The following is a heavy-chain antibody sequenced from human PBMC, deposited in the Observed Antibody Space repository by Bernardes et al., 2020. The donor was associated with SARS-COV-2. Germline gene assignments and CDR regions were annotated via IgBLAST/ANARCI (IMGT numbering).Heavy chain of an antibody. CDR2: INPDSGGT. Sequence: ASVKVSCKASGYTFTAYYIHWVRQAPGQGLEWMGWINPDSGGTNYAQKFQGRVTMTRDTSISTAYMDLSRLTSDDTAVYSCARSFTSSFNAFDIWGQGTMVTVSS. CDR3: ARSFTSSFNAFDI. CDR1: GYTFTAYY. D-gene: IGHD2-2*01. V-gene: IGHV1-2*02. J-gene: IGHJ3*02.